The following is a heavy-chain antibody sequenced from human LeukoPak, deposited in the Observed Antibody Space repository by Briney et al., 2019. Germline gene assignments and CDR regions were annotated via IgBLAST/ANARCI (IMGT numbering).Heavy chain of an antibody. D-gene: IGHD6-19*01. CDR3: ARPDSSGWSHAFDI. CDR2: MSSDGNNK. V-gene: IGHV3-30-3*01. Sequence: WRSLRLSCAASGFTFSSYTMHWVRQAPGKGLEWVAVMSSDGNNKYYADSVKGRFTISRDNSKNTLYLDMNSLRAEDTAVYYCARPDSSGWSHAFDIWGQGTKVGVSS. J-gene: IGHJ3*02. CDR1: GFTFSSYT.